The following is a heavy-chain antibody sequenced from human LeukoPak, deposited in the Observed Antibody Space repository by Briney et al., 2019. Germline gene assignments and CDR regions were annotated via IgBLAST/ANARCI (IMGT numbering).Heavy chain of an antibody. V-gene: IGHV4-39*01. CDR1: GGSISSTTYF. J-gene: IGHJ6*02. Sequence: SETLSLTCTVSGGSISSTTYFWGWIRQPPGKGLEWIGTISYSGSTYYNPSLKSRVDISVDTSKNQFSLRLSSVTAADTAVYYCARYYYDSSGYYGMDVWGQGTTVTVSS. CDR3: ARYYYDSSGYYGMDV. CDR2: ISYSGST. D-gene: IGHD3-22*01.